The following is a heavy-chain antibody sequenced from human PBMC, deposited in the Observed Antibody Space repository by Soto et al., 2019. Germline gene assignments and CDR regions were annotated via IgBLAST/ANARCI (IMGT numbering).Heavy chain of an antibody. CDR3: AAGVVPYGMDV. J-gene: IGHJ6*02. CDR1: GYTLTELS. Sequence: ASVKVSCKVSGYTLTELSMHWVRQPPGKGLEWMGGFDPEDAETIYARRFQGRVTMTEDTSADTAYMELSSPRSEDTAVYYCAAGVVPYGMDVWGQGTTVTVSS. D-gene: IGHD2-15*01. CDR2: FDPEDAET. V-gene: IGHV1-24*01.